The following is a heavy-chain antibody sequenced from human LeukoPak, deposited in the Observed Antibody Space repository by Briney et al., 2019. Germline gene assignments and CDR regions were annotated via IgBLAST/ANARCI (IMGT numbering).Heavy chain of an antibody. Sequence: SETLSLTCTVSGGSISSGSYYWSWIRQPAGKGLEWIGRIYTSGSTNYNPSLKSRVTISVDTSKNQFSLKLSSVTAADTAVYYCARDAPDYKGAGWFDPWGQGTLVTVSS. CDR2: IYTSGST. CDR3: ARDAPDYKGAGWFDP. V-gene: IGHV4-61*02. D-gene: IGHD4-11*01. J-gene: IGHJ5*02. CDR1: GGSISSGSYY.